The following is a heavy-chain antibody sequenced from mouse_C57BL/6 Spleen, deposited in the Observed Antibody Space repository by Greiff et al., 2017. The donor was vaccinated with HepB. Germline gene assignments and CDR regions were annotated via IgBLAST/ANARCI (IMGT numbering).Heavy chain of an antibody. Sequence: VQLQQSGAELVRPGPSVKLSCKASGYTFTSYWMHWVKQRPGQGLEWIGVIDPSDSYTNYNQKFKGKATLTVDTSSSTAYMQLSSLTSEDSAVYYCARSPYAMDYWGQGTSVTVSS. CDR1: GYTFTSYW. CDR2: IDPSDSYT. J-gene: IGHJ4*01. CDR3: ARSPYAMDY. V-gene: IGHV1-59*01.